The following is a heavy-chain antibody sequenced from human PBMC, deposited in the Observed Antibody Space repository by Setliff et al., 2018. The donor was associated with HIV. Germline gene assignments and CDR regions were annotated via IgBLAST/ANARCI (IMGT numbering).Heavy chain of an antibody. J-gene: IGHJ4*02. CDR1: GASVTSSSYY. D-gene: IGHD3-10*01. CDR3: ARAYFGSGIYY. V-gene: IGHV4-39*01. Sequence: PSETLSLTCSVSGASVTSSSYYWGWIRQPPGKGLEWIGSIYYGGNTYSNPSLRSRLSISLDTSKNQFSLKLYSVTAADTAVYYCARAYFGSGIYYWGQGTLVTAPQ. CDR2: IYYGGNT.